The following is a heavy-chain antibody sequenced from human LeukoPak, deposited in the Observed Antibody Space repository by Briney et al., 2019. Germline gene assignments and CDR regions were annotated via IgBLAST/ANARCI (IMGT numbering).Heavy chain of an antibody. V-gene: IGHV4-34*01. Sequence: PSETLSLTCAVYGGSFGGYYWSWIRQPPGKGLEWIGEIDHSGSTNYNPSLKSRVTISVDTSKNQFSLKLSSVTAADTAVYYCARNSYYDFWSGYYSYGMDVWGQGTTVTVSS. CDR2: IDHSGST. CDR3: ARNSYYDFWSGYYSYGMDV. D-gene: IGHD3-3*01. J-gene: IGHJ6*02. CDR1: GGSFGGYY.